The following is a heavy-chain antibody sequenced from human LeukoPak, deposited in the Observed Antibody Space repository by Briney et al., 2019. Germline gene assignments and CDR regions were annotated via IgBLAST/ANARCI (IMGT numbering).Heavy chain of an antibody. CDR3: AKDSLTRGDY. CDR2: ISGSGGST. D-gene: IGHD4/OR15-4a*01. CDR1: GFTFSSYS. V-gene: IGHV3-23*01. J-gene: IGHJ4*02. Sequence: GGSLRLSCAASGFTFSSYSMNWVRQAPGKGLEWVSAISGSGGSTYYADSVKGRFIISRDNSKNTLYLQMNSLRAEDTAVYYCAKDSLTRGDYWGQGTLVTVSS.